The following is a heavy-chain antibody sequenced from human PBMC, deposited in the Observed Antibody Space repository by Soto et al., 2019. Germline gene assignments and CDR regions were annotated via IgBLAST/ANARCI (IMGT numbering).Heavy chain of an antibody. Sequence: QPGGSLRLSCAVSGFTFNTYAMSWVRQAPGKGLQWVSSISGSGGSTYYADSVKGRFTISRDNYKNTLYLQMSSLRAEDTAIYYCAKDLYDYGNYDYFGSWGQGILVTVSS. D-gene: IGHD4-17*01. CDR3: AKDLYDYGNYDYFGS. CDR2: ISGSGGST. CDR1: GFTFNTYA. J-gene: IGHJ4*02. V-gene: IGHV3-23*01.